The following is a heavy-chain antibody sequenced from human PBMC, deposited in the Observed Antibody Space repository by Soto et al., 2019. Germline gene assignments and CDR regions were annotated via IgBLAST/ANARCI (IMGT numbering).Heavy chain of an antibody. V-gene: IGHV1-24*01. J-gene: IGHJ5*02. Sequence: GGPVKVSCKVSGYTLTELSMHWVRQAPGKGLEWMGGFDPEDGETIYAQKFQGRVTMTEDTSTDTAYMELSSLRSEDTAVYYCATGGSSLITGTTLESYWFDPWGQGTLVTVSS. CDR3: ATGGSSLITGTTLESYWFDP. CDR2: FDPEDGET. CDR1: GYTLTELS. D-gene: IGHD1-20*01.